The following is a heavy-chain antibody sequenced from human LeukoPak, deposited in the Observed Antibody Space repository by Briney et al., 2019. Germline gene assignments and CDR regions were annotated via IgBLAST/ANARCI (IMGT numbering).Heavy chain of an antibody. CDR3: ATTGSGNYYYYYMDV. D-gene: IGHD3-10*01. J-gene: IGHJ6*03. CDR2: FDPEDGET. Sequence: GASVQVSCKVSGYTLTELSMHWVRQAPGQGLEWMGGFDPEDGETIYAQKFQGRVTMTEDTSTDTAYMELSSLRSEDTAVYYCATTGSGNYYYYYMDVWGKGTTVTVSS. V-gene: IGHV1-24*01. CDR1: GYTLTELS.